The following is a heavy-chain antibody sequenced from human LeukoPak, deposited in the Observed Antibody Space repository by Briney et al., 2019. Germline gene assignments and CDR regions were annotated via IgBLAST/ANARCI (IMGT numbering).Heavy chain of an antibody. CDR3: ARGPIVGATTSSYWYFDL. V-gene: IGHV4-34*01. CDR1: GGSFSGYY. Sequence: PSETLSLTCAVYGGSFSGYYWSWIRQPPGKGVEWIGEINHSGSTNYNPSLKSRVTISVDTSKNQFSLKQSSVTAADTAVYYCARGPIVGATTSSYWYFDLWGRGTLVTVSS. D-gene: IGHD1-26*01. J-gene: IGHJ2*01. CDR2: INHSGST.